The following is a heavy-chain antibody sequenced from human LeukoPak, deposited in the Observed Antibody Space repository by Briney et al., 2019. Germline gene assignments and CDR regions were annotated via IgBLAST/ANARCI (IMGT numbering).Heavy chain of an antibody. CDR3: ARGPAMVLDFDY. Sequence: ASVKVSCKASGYTFTGYYMHWVRQAPGQGLEWMGWINPNSGGTNYALKFQGRVTMTRDTSISTAYMELSRLRSDDTAVYYCARGPAMVLDFDYWGQGTLVTVSS. J-gene: IGHJ4*02. CDR2: INPNSGGT. V-gene: IGHV1-2*02. D-gene: IGHD5-18*01. CDR1: GYTFTGYY.